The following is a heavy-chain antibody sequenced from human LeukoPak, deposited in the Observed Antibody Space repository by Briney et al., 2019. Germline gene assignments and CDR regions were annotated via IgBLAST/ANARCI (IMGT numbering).Heavy chain of an antibody. CDR1: GGSISSGSYY. Sequence: SETLSFTCTVSGGSISSGSYYWSWIRQPPGKGLEWIGRIYTSGSTDYNPSLKSRVTISVDTSKNQLSLKLSSVTAADTAVYYCARSPGATHRYSSSWPFDYWGQGTLVTVSS. J-gene: IGHJ4*02. V-gene: IGHV4-61*02. D-gene: IGHD6-13*01. CDR2: IYTSGST. CDR3: ARSPGATHRYSSSWPFDY.